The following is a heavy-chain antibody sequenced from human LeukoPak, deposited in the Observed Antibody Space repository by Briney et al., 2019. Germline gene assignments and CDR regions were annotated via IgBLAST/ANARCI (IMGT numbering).Heavy chain of an antibody. Sequence: GGSLRLSCAASGFALSSHWMTWVRQVPGRGPEWVANVNRDGSETYYLDSVKGRFTISKDNAKNSLYLQMNSLRAEDTALYHCARNNGMDVWGQGTTVTVPS. V-gene: IGHV3-7*03. J-gene: IGHJ6*02. CDR1: GFALSSHW. CDR3: ARNNGMDV. CDR2: VNRDGSET.